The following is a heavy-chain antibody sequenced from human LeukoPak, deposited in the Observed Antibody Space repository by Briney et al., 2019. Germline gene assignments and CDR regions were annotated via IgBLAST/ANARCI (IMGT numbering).Heavy chain of an antibody. CDR3: AKIEASRQPWELSVFFDY. J-gene: IGHJ4*02. Sequence: PGGSLRLSCAASGFTFSSYGMHWVRQAPGKGLEWVAFIRYGGSNKYYADSVKGRFTISRDNSKNTLYLQMNSLRAEDTAVYYCAKIEASRQPWELSVFFDYWGQGTLVTVSS. D-gene: IGHD1-26*01. CDR2: IRYGGSNK. V-gene: IGHV3-30*02. CDR1: GFTFSSYG.